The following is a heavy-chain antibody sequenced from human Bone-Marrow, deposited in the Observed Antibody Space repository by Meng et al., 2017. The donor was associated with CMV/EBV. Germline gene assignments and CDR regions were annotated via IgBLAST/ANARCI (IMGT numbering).Heavy chain of an antibody. D-gene: IGHD2-2*01. Sequence: GESLKISCAASGFTFSNAWMSWVRQAPGKGLEWVGRIKSKTDGGTTDYAAPVKGRFTTSRDDSKNTLYLQMDSLRAEDTALYYCARVSYQLLPTYYYYGMDVWGQGTTVTVSS. CDR1: GFTFSNAW. J-gene: IGHJ6*02. CDR2: IKSKTDGGTT. CDR3: ARVSYQLLPTYYYYGMDV. V-gene: IGHV3-15*05.